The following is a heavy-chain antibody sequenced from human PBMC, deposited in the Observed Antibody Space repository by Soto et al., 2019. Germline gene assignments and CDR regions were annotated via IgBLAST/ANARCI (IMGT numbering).Heavy chain of an antibody. V-gene: IGHV4-4*02. CDR2: IYHSGST. D-gene: IGHD2-2*01. Sequence: PSETLSLTCAVSGGSISSSNWWSWVRQPPGKGLEWIGEIYHSGSTNYNPSLKSRVTISVDKSKNQFSLKLSSVTAADTAVYYCARRYCSSTSCPNWFDPWGQGTLVTVSS. J-gene: IGHJ5*02. CDR3: ARRYCSSTSCPNWFDP. CDR1: GGSISSSNW.